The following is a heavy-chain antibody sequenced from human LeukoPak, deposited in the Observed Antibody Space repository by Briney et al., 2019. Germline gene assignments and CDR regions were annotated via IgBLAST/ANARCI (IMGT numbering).Heavy chain of an antibody. V-gene: IGHV4-61*02. Sequence: PSETLSLTCTVSGGSISSGSYYWSWIRQPAGKGLEWIGRIYTSGSTNYNPSLKSRVTISVDTSKNQFSLKLSSVTAADTAVYYCVREDRFGERAFDIWGQGTMVTVSS. D-gene: IGHD3-10*01. CDR1: GGSISSGSYY. CDR2: IYTSGST. CDR3: VREDRFGERAFDI. J-gene: IGHJ3*02.